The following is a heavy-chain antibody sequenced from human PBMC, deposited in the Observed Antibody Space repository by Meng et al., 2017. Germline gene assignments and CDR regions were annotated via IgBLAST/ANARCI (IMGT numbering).Heavy chain of an antibody. CDR1: GFTFSSYE. J-gene: IGHJ4*02. CDR3: VIPWFGELSPRPDFDY. Sequence: GESLKISCAASGFTFSSYEMNWVRQAPGKGLEWVSYISSSGSTIYYADSVKGRFTISRDNAKNSLYLQMNSLRAEDTAVYYCVIPWFGELSPRPDFDYWGQGTLVTVSS. D-gene: IGHD3-10*01. V-gene: IGHV3-48*03. CDR2: ISSSGSTI.